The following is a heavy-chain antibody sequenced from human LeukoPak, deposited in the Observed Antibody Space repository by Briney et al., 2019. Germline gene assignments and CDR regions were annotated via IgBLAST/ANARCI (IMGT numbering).Heavy chain of an antibody. J-gene: IGHJ3*02. CDR1: GFTFTNHP. CDR2: ISPSGDRT. V-gene: IGHV3-64*04. CDR3: ARGTFGWLSDAFDI. D-gene: IGHD3-9*01. Sequence: PGGSLRLSCAASGFTFTNHPMHWVRQTSGKRLEYVSAISPSGDRTWYADSVKGRFTISRDNAKNSLYLQMNSLRAEDTAVYYCARGTFGWLSDAFDIWGQGTMVTVSS.